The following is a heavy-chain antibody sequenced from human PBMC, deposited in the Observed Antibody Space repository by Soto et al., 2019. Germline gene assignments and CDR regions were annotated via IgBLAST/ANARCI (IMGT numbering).Heavy chain of an antibody. J-gene: IGHJ4*02. CDR2: INPNSGGT. V-gene: IGHV1-2*02. CDR3: ARSYYDFWSGYYTTDY. Sequence: ASVKVSCKXSGYTFTGYYMHWVRQAPGQGLEWMGCINPNSGGTNYAQKFQGRVTMTRDTSISTAYMELSRLRSDDTAVYYCARSYYDFWSGYYTTDYWGQGTLVTVSS. CDR1: GYTFTGYY. D-gene: IGHD3-3*01.